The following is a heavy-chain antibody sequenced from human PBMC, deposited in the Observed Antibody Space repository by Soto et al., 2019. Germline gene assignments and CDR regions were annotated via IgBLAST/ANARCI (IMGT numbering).Heavy chain of an antibody. CDR2: IHYSGST. CDR3: ARRLVRGVIDY. V-gene: IGHV4-59*08. J-gene: IGHJ4*02. Sequence: QVQLQESGPGLVKPSETVSLTCTVSGGSISSYYWSWIRQPPGKGLEWIGYIHYSGSTKYDPSLKSRVTISVDTSKNHFSLKLSSVTAADTDVYYCARRLVRGVIDYWGQGTLVTVSS. CDR1: GGSISSYY. D-gene: IGHD3-10*01.